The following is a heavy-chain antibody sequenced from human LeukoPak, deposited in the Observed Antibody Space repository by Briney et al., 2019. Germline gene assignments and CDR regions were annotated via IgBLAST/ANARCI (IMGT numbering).Heavy chain of an antibody. Sequence: PSETLSLTCTVSGGSISSYYWSWIRQPPGMGLEWIGYIYYSGSTNYNPSLKSRVTISVDTSKNQFSLKLSSVTAADTAVYYCARDRGYCSGGSCFQGYYYYSMDVWGQGTTVTVSS. D-gene: IGHD2-15*01. J-gene: IGHJ6*02. CDR3: ARDRGYCSGGSCFQGYYYYSMDV. CDR1: GGSISSYY. CDR2: IYYSGST. V-gene: IGHV4-59*01.